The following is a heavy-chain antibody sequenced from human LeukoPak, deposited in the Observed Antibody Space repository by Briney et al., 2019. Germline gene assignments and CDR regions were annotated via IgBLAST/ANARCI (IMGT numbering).Heavy chain of an antibody. CDR1: GYAFNSCA. CDR2: IRAVKGNT. CDR3: ATSVLRYFGALYS. J-gene: IGHJ4*02. D-gene: IGHD3-9*01. Sequence: APVELSCKAAGYAFNSCAMTWVRQAPGQGLEWMGWIRAVKGNTNYAQSLHGRVTMTTDPSTSTAYMEMRSLRSDDTAVYYCATSVLRYFGALYSWGQGTLVTVSS. V-gene: IGHV1-18*01.